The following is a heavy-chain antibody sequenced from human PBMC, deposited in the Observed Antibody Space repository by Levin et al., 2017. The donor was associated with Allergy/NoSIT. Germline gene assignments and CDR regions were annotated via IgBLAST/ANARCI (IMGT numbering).Heavy chain of an antibody. Sequence: LSLTCAASGFTFSTYSMNWVRQAPGKGLEWVSSLDSSSGHIYYADSVKGRFTISRDNAKNSLYLQMNSLRAEDTAVYYCARPRGFKSSTGITSGAFDYWGQGTLVTVSS. CDR3: ARPRGFKSSTGITSGAFDY. V-gene: IGHV3-21*01. D-gene: IGHD1-26*01. CDR1: GFTFSTYS. J-gene: IGHJ4*02. CDR2: LDSSSGHI.